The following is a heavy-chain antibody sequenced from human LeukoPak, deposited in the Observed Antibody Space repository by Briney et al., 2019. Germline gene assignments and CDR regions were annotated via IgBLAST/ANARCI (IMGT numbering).Heavy chain of an antibody. Sequence: PSETLSLTCTVSGGSISSSSYSWGWIRQPPGKGLEWVGSIYYSGSTYYNPSLKSRVTISVDASKNQFSLKLSSVTAADTAVYYCARQEYYDFWSGYFDYWGQGTLVTVSS. J-gene: IGHJ4*02. CDR1: GGSISSSSYS. D-gene: IGHD3-3*01. V-gene: IGHV4-39*01. CDR3: ARQEYYDFWSGYFDY. CDR2: IYYSGST.